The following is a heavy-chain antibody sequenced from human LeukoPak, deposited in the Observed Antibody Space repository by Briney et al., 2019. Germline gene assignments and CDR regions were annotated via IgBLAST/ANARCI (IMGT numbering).Heavy chain of an antibody. D-gene: IGHD3-10*01. V-gene: IGHV3-23*01. J-gene: IGHJ6*02. CDR3: AKGTPTDYYGSGSFDYYYYYGMDV. CDR1: GFTFSSYA. CDR2: ISGSGGTT. Sequence: GGSLRLSCAASGFTFSSYAMSWVRQAPGKGLEWVSAISGSGGTTYYADSVKGRFTISRDNSKNTLYLQMNSLRAEDTAVYYCAKGTPTDYYGSGSFDYYYYYGMDVWGQGTTVTVSS.